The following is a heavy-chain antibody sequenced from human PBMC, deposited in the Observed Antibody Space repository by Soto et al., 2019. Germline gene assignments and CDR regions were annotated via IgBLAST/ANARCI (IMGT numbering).Heavy chain of an antibody. CDR1: GGSVTSGSYF. CDR2: IQSSGNT. Sequence: SLPLSVRCTVSGGSVTSGSYFRTLILQAPGKGLECIGYIQSSGNTNYNPSLKGRVTISVDTSKNQFSLNLSSVTAADTAVYYGERTNSRGQWAAWYWGQGTLVTVSS. J-gene: IGHJ4*02. V-gene: IGHV4-61*01. D-gene: IGHD3-22*01. CDR3: ERTNSRGQWAAWY.